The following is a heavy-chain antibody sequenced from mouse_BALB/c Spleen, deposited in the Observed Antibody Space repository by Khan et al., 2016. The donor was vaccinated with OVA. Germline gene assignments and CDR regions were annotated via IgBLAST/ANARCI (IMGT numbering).Heavy chain of an antibody. CDR1: GYTFTSYW. CDR2: IFPGTDTT. V-gene: IGHV1S132*01. Sequence: QVQLKQSGAELVKPGASVKLSCKTSGYTFTSYWIQWVKQRPGQGLGWIGQIFPGTDTTYYNENFKGKATMTVDTSSNKAYMQFSSLTSEDSAVYVCARGYVGNYAFAYWGQGTLVTVSP. D-gene: IGHD2-1*01. CDR3: ARGYVGNYAFAY. J-gene: IGHJ3*01.